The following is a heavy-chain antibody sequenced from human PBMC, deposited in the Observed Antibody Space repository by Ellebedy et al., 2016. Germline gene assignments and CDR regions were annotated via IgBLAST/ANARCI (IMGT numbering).Heavy chain of an antibody. CDR1: GFTFDDYA. Sequence: GGSLRLXXAASGFTFDDYAMHWVRQAPGKGLEWVSGISWNSGSIGYADSVKGRFTISRDNAKNSLYLQMNSLRAEDTALYYCAKGAGYSYGGTYLGYWGQGTLVTVSS. J-gene: IGHJ4*02. CDR3: AKGAGYSYGGTYLGY. CDR2: ISWNSGSI. D-gene: IGHD5-18*01. V-gene: IGHV3-9*01.